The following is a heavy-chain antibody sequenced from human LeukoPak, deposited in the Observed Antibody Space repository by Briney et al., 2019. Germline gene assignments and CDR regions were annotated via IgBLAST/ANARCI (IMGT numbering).Heavy chain of an antibody. CDR2: IRSKANSYTT. Sequence: GGSLRLSCAASGFTFSGSAMLWVRQASGKGLEWVGRIRSKANSYTTAYAASVKGRFTISRDDSKNTAYLQMNSLKAEDTAVYYCTRRYSGYDDFDYWGQGTLVTVSS. D-gene: IGHD5-12*01. CDR1: GFTFSGSA. V-gene: IGHV3-73*01. CDR3: TRRYSGYDDFDY. J-gene: IGHJ4*02.